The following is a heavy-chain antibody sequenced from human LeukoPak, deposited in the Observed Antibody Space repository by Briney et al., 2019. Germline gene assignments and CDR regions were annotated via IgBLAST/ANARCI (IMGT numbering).Heavy chain of an antibody. Sequence: GGSLRLSCAASGFTFSDYWMSWVRQAPGKGLEWVGRIKSKTDGGTTDYAAPVKGRFTISRDDSKNTLYLQMNSLKTEDTAVYYCTTEIDDYYDSSPNSVIDYWGQGTLVTVSS. D-gene: IGHD3-22*01. CDR2: IKSKTDGGTT. V-gene: IGHV3-15*01. J-gene: IGHJ4*02. CDR3: TTEIDDYYDSSPNSVIDY. CDR1: GFTFSDYW.